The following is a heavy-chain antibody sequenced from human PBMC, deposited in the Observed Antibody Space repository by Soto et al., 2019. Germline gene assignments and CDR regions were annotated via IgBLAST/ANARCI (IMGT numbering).Heavy chain of an antibody. CDR3: AKEPVGPDWYFDL. CDR2: ISGSGIST. CDR1: GFTFRSYA. Sequence: DVQLLESGGGLVQPGGSLRLSCAASGFTFRSYAMSWVRQAPGKGLEWVSGISGSGISTHYADSVKGRFTVSRENSKNTLYLQMNSLRAEDTAVYNCAKEPVGPDWYFDLCGRGTLVTVSS. V-gene: IGHV3-23*01. J-gene: IGHJ2*01.